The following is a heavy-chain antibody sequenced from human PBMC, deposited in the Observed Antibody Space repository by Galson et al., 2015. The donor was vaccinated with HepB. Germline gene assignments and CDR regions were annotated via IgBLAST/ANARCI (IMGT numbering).Heavy chain of an antibody. D-gene: IGHD6-13*01. V-gene: IGHV3-13*01. J-gene: IGHJ6*02. Sequence: SLRLSCAASGFTFSSYDMHWVRQATGKGLEWVSAIDTAGDTYYPGSVKGRFTISRENAKNSLYLQMNSLRAGDTAVYYCARDKKVRYSSSWYNLVGYYGMDVWGQGTTVTVSS. CDR3: ARDKKVRYSSSWYNLVGYYGMDV. CDR2: IDTAGDT. CDR1: GFTFSSYD.